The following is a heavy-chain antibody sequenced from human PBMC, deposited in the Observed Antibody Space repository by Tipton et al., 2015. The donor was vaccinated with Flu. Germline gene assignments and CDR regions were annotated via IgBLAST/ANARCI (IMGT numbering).Heavy chain of an antibody. D-gene: IGHD3-3*01. V-gene: IGHV3-11*01. CDR1: GDSISSRYY. J-gene: IGHJ6*02. CDR2: LSDSGSTI. Sequence: LSLTCAVSGDSISSRYYWGWIRQPPGKGLEWLSHLSDSGSTINYADSVKGRFTISRDNAKNSLYLQMNSLRAEDTAVYYCARDHPPSITVLGEITDYFGMDVWGQGTTVTVSS. CDR3: ARDHPPSITVLGEITDYFGMDV.